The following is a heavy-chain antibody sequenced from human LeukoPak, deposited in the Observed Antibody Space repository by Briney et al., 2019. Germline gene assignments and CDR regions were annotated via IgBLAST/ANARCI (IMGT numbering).Heavy chain of an antibody. CDR3: VRDGERGNYYYYMDV. Sequence: PGGSLRLSCAASGFTFSSYSMNWVRQAPGKGLEWVSSISSSSSYIYYADSVKGRFTISRDNAKNSLYLQMNSLRAEDTAVYYCVRDGERGNYYYYMDVWGKGTTVTVSS. CDR2: ISSSSSYI. CDR1: GFTFSSYS. J-gene: IGHJ6*03. V-gene: IGHV3-21*01.